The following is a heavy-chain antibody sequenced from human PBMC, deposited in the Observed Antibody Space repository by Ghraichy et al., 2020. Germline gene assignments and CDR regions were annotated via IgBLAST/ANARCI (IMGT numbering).Heavy chain of an antibody. CDR1: GFTFSSYW. Sequence: GESLNISCAASGFTFSSYWMHWVRQAPGEGLVCVSRINRDGDYTDYADSVKGRFTISRDNARNTLYLQMNSLRDEDTAVYYCVRDDDYYAVDYWGQGTLVTVSS. V-gene: IGHV3-74*01. D-gene: IGHD2-21*02. J-gene: IGHJ4*02. CDR2: INRDGDYT. CDR3: VRDDDYYAVDY.